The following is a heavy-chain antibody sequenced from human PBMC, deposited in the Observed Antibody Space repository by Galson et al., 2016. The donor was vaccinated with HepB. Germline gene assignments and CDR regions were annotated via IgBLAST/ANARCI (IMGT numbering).Heavy chain of an antibody. Sequence: SLRLSCAASGFTFSGSAMHWVRQASGKGLEWVGRIRSKGFSYATAYSAAVKGRFTISRDESKTTAYLQMNSLKTEDTAVYYCTRVGGDYYTSGSYYRGYGMDVWGQGTTVTVSS. D-gene: IGHD3-10*01. J-gene: IGHJ6*02. CDR1: GFTFSGSA. CDR2: IRSKGFSYAT. CDR3: TRVGGDYYTSGSYYRGYGMDV. V-gene: IGHV3-73*01.